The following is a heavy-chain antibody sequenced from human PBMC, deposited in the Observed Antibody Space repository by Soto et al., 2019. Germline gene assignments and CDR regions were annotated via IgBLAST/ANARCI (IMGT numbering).Heavy chain of an antibody. V-gene: IGHV4-59*08. CDR2: IYYSGST. Sequence: SETLSLTCTVSGGSISSYYWSWIRQPPGKGLEWIGYIYYSGSTNYNPSLKSRVTISVDTSKNQFSLKLSSVTAADTAVYYCARTDIVVVPAATFMVFDYWGQGTLVTVSS. CDR1: GGSISSYY. J-gene: IGHJ4*02. D-gene: IGHD2-2*01. CDR3: ARTDIVVVPAATFMVFDY.